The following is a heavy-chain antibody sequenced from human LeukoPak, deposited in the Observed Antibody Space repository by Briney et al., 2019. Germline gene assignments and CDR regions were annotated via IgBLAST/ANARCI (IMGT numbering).Heavy chain of an antibody. D-gene: IGHD6-19*01. Sequence: ASVKVSCKPSGYTFSSYDINWVRQAAGQGLEWMGWVNPNSGNTGYAQKFQGRVTMTRDTSINTFYMELSRLGSDDTAVYFCAREMGAVPGHDAFDLWGQGTKVTVSP. CDR1: GYTFSSYD. CDR2: VNPNSGNT. V-gene: IGHV1-8*01. J-gene: IGHJ3*01. CDR3: AREMGAVPGHDAFDL.